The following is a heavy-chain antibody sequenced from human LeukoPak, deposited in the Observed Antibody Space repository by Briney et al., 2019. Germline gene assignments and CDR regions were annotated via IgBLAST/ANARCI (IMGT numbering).Heavy chain of an antibody. J-gene: IGHJ6*02. CDR2: IYGDDET. D-gene: IGHD1/OR15-1a*01. Sequence: GGSLRLSGAASGFIITNNYMNWVRQAPGKGLEWVSVIYGDDETNYADSVKGRFTISRDTSKNTLVLQMNSLRADDTAVYYCVREAVMPVAPVNIGTSDRPLYEYYGLDVWGQGTTVTVS. V-gene: IGHV3-53*01. CDR3: VREAVMPVAPVNIGTSDRPLYEYYGLDV. CDR1: GFIITNNY.